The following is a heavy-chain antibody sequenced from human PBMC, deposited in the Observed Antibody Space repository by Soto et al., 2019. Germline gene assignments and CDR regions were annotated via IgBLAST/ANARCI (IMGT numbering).Heavy chain of an antibody. V-gene: IGHV4-39*01. Sequence: PSETLSLTCTVSGGSIDTDYWGWIRQPPGKGLEWIGSIYYTGSTYYNPSLKSRVTISVDTSKNQFSLKLSSVTAADTAVYYCARRDSSPHYWYWGQGTLVTVSS. J-gene: IGHJ4*01. CDR3: ARRDSSPHYWY. CDR2: IYYTGST. CDR1: GGSIDTDY. D-gene: IGHD2-15*01.